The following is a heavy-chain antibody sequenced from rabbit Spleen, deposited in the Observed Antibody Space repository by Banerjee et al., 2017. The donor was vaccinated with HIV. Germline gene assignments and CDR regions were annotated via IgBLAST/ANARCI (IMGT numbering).Heavy chain of an antibody. CDR3: ARDLIGVIGWNFNL. J-gene: IGHJ4*01. Sequence: QSLEESGGDLVKPGASLTLTCTASGFYFSSNYWICWVRQAPGKGLEWIACIYAGSSGSTYYASWAKGRFTISKTSSTTVTLQMTSLTAADTATYFCARDLIGVIGWNFNLWGPGTLVTVS. D-gene: IGHD1-1*01. CDR1: GFYFSSNYW. CDR2: IYAGSSGST. V-gene: IGHV1S40*01.